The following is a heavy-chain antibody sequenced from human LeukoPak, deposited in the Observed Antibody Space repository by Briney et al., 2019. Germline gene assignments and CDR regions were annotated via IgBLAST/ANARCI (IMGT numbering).Heavy chain of an antibody. J-gene: IGHJ5*02. CDR3: ARAQLRSLWLGELLSWFDP. CDR2: INPNSGGT. Sequence: GASVKVSCKASGYTFTGYYMHWVRQAPGQGLEWMGWINPNSGGTNYAQKFQGRVTMTRDTSISTAYMELSRLRSDDTAAYYCARAQLRSLWLGELLSWFDPWGQGTLVTVSS. V-gene: IGHV1-2*02. D-gene: IGHD3-10*01. CDR1: GYTFTGYY.